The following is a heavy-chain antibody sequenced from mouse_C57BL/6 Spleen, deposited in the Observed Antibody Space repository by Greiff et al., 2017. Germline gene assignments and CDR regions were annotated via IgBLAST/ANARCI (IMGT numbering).Heavy chain of an antibody. J-gene: IGHJ4*01. CDR3: ARSLMTTVGAMDY. CDR1: GYTFTSYW. CDR2: INPSNGGT. Sequence: VQLQQPGTELVKPGASVKLSCKASGYTFTSYWMHWVKQRPGQGLEWIGNINPSNGGTNYNEKFKSKATLTVDKSSSTAYMQLSSLTSEYSAVYYCARSLMTTVGAMDYWGQGTSVTVSS. V-gene: IGHV1-53*01. D-gene: IGHD1-1*01.